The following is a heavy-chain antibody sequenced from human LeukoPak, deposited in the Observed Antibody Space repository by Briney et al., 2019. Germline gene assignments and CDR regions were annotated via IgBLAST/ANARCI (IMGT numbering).Heavy chain of an antibody. V-gene: IGHV4-34*01. CDR3: ARGVFGEYYFDY. J-gene: IGHJ4*02. CDR1: GGSFSGYY. CDR2: INHSGST. D-gene: IGHD3-10*01. Sequence: PSETLSLTCAVYGGSFSGYYWSWIRQPPGKGLEWIGEINHSGSTNYNPSLKSRVTISVDTSKNQFSLKLSSVTAADTAVYYCARGVFGEYYFDYWGQGTLVTVSS.